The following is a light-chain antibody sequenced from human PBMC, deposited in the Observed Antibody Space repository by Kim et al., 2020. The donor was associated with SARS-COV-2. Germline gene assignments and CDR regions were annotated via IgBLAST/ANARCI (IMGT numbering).Light chain of an antibody. CDR1: VLAKKY. CDR2: KDS. Sequence: SYELTQLSSVSVSPGQTARITCSGDVLAKKYARWFQQKPGQAPVLVIYKDSERPSGIPERFSGFSSGTTVTLTISGAQVEDEADYYCYSATDNNWVFGGGTKLTVL. J-gene: IGLJ3*02. V-gene: IGLV3-27*01. CDR3: YSATDNNWV.